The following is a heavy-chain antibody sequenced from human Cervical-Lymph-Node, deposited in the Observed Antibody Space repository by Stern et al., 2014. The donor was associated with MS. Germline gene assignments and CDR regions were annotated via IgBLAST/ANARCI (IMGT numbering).Heavy chain of an antibody. CDR1: GGSMASSTGGYF. D-gene: IGHD2-21*02. CDR2: IYYSGST. V-gene: IGHV4-31*11. J-gene: IGHJ4*02. Sequence: VQLVESGPGLVKPSQTLSLICAVSGGSMASSTGGYFWSWIRQPPGKGLEWIGFIYYSGSTYYNPSLKRRTTISVDTSKNQVFLRLTSMTAADTAVYYCARVAYCGGDCSAFDSWGQGTLVTVSS. CDR3: ARVAYCGGDCSAFDS.